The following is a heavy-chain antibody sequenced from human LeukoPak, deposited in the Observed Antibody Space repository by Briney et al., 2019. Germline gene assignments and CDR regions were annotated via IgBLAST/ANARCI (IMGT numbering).Heavy chain of an antibody. Sequence: GGSLRLSCAASGFTFSSYEMNWVRQAPGKGLEWVSYISSSGSTIYYADSVKGRFTISRDNAKNSLYLQMNSLRAEDTALYYCARDEGGGSGSYYMYYFDCWGQGTQVTVSS. V-gene: IGHV3-48*03. CDR1: GFTFSSYE. CDR3: ARDEGGGSGSYYMYYFDC. CDR2: ISSSGSTI. D-gene: IGHD3-10*01. J-gene: IGHJ4*02.